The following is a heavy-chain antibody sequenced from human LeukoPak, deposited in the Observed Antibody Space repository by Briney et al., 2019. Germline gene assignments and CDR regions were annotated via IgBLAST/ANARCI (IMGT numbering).Heavy chain of an antibody. Sequence: PSETLSLTCTVSGGSISSSSYYWGWIRQPPGKGLEWIGSIYYSGSTYYNPSLKSRVTISVDTSKNQFSLKLSSVTAADTAVYYCARGTYSYGKADYYDSSGYRLNGMGFDYWGQGTLVTVSS. J-gene: IGHJ4*02. CDR1: GGSISSSSYY. CDR2: IYYSGST. D-gene: IGHD3-22*01. V-gene: IGHV4-39*07. CDR3: ARGTYSYGKADYYDSSGYRLNGMGFDY.